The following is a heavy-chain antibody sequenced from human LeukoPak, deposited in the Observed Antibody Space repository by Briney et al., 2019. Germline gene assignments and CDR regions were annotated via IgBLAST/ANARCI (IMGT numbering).Heavy chain of an antibody. CDR3: ARERPPGDSSSWFLEGYFDI. V-gene: IGHV1-69*05. J-gene: IGHJ4*02. Sequence: SVKVSCKASGGTFSSYAITWVRQAPGQGLEWMGRIIPIFGTANYAQKFQGRVTITTDEPTRTAYMELSSLRSEDTAVYYCARERPPGDSSSWFLEGYFDIWGQGSLVIVSS. CDR2: IIPIFGTA. D-gene: IGHD6-13*01. CDR1: GGTFSSYA.